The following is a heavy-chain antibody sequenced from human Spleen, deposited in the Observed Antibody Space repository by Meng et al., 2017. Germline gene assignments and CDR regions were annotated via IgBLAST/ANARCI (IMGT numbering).Heavy chain of an antibody. V-gene: IGHV1-69*13. J-gene: IGHJ6*02. D-gene: IGHD4-23*01. Sequence: SVKVSCKASGDTFSNSAISWVRQAPGQGREWRGGIIAIFGEPTYAQKFQGRVTITADEATTKVYMELTSLRSEDTAVYYCARSQVVTPWYYYGRDGWGQGTTVTVSS. CDR1: GDTFSNSA. CDR2: IIAIFGEP. CDR3: ARSQVVTPWYYYGRDG.